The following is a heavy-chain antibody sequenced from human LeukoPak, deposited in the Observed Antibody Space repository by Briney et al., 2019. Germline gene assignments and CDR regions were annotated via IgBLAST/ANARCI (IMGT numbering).Heavy chain of an antibody. D-gene: IGHD4-17*01. V-gene: IGHV3-23*01. CDR1: GFTSSGYA. CDR3: AKALRLLKDAFDI. J-gene: IGHJ3*02. CDR2: INGSNGST. Sequence: GGSLRLSCAASGFTSSGYAMSWVRQAPGKGLEWVSAINGSNGSTYYADSVKGRFTISRDNSKNTVYLQMNSLRAEDTAVYYCAKALRLLKDAFDIWGQGTMVTVSS.